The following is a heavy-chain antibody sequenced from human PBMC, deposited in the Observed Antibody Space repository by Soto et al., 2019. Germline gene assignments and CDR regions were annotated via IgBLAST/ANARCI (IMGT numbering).Heavy chain of an antibody. CDR2: IYYSGST. Sequence: QVQLQESGPGLVKPSQTLSLTCTVSGAPLSSDDHYWTWIRQPPGKGLEWIGYIYYSGSTYYNPSLKSRIIISIDTSRNQFSLKLRSATAADTAVYYCARSTGRFWGQGTLVTVSS. CDR1: GAPLSSDDHY. CDR3: ARSTGRF. V-gene: IGHV4-30-4*01. J-gene: IGHJ4*02.